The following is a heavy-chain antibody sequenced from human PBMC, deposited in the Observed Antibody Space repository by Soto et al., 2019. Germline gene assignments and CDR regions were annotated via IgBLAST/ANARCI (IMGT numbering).Heavy chain of an antibody. D-gene: IGHD2-21*02. J-gene: IGHJ6*02. V-gene: IGHV2-5*02. CDR1: AFSLSTGGVG. CDR3: IQSRCGGDCLQSYASYYYYGMDV. Sequence: QITLKESGPPLVKPTQTLTLTCTFSAFSLSTGGVGVGWIRQPPGKALEWLALIYWDDDKRYSPSLRSRLTITKDTSKTQVVLTMTNMDPVDTATYYCIQSRCGGDCLQSYASYYYYGMDVWGQWTTVTVSS. CDR2: IYWDDDK.